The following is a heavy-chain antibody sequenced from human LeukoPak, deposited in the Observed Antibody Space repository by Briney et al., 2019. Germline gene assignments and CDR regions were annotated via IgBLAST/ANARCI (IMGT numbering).Heavy chain of an antibody. CDR1: GYTFTSYA. D-gene: IGHD5-24*01. CDR3: ARDRYGDGFAHFDY. V-gene: IGHV1-2*02. Sequence: ASVTVSCTASGYTFTSYATHWVRQAPGQGLEWMGWITPSGGTNYPQKFQGRVAITRDTSITTAYMDLSRLTSDDTAVYYCARDRYGDGFAHFDYWGQGALVTVSS. J-gene: IGHJ4*02. CDR2: ITPSGGT.